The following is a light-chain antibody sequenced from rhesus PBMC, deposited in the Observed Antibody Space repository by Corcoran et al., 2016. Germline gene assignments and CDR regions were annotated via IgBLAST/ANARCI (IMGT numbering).Light chain of an antibody. Sequence: DIQMTQSPSSLSASVGDTVTITCLASQGISSYLNWFQQKPGKDPKLLIYAASSLESGVPTRFSGSGSGTEATLTISILQTEDFAAYYCLQHNSYPFTFGPGTKLDIK. CDR3: LQHNSYPFT. V-gene: IGKV1-28*01. CDR2: AAS. CDR1: QGISSY. J-gene: IGKJ3*01.